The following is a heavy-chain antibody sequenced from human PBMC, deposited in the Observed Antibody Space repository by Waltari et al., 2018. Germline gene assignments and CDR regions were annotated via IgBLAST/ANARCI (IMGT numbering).Heavy chain of an antibody. CDR1: GGSISSSSYY. J-gene: IGHJ4*02. V-gene: IGHV4-39*07. Sequence: QLQLQESGPGLVKPSETLSLTCPVSGGSISSSSYYWGWIRQPPGKGLELIGSIYYSGSTYYNPSLKSRVTISVDTSKNQFSLKLSSVTDADTAVYYCQTGTTGRWGGYWGQGTLVTVSS. CDR3: QTGTTGRWGGY. D-gene: IGHD1-1*01. CDR2: IYYSGST.